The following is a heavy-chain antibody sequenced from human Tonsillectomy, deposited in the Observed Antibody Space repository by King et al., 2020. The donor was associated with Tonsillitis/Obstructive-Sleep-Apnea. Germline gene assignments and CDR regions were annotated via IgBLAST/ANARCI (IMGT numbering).Heavy chain of an antibody. V-gene: IGHV3-74*01. J-gene: IGHJ4*02. D-gene: IGHD2-15*01. CDR3: ARGGPKGSTDY. CDR2: IKSDGSST. CDR1: GFTFSTYW. Sequence: EVQLVESGGGLVQPGGSLRLSCAASGFTFSTYWMYWVRQAPGKGLLWVSRIKSDGSSTSYADSVKGRITISRDDARNTLYLQMNSLRAEDTAVYYCARGGPKGSTDYWGQGTLVTVSS.